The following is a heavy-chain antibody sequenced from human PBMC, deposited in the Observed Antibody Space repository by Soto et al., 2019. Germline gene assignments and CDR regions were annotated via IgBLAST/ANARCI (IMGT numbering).Heavy chain of an antibody. CDR3: TRRGGGFWSGYTMDV. Sequence: LRLSCTTSGFTFPDYPMSWFRQAPGKGLEWVGFIKSKAFGGTPECAPSVKGRFTISRDDSRNIAYLQMDSLKPEDTAVYYCTRRGGGFWSGYTMDVWGQGTTVTVSS. D-gene: IGHD3-3*01. V-gene: IGHV3-49*03. CDR2: IKSKAFGGTP. J-gene: IGHJ6*02. CDR1: GFTFPDYP.